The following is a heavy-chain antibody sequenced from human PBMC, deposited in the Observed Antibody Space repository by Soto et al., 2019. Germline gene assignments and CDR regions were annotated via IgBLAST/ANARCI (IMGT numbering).Heavy chain of an antibody. D-gene: IGHD5-12*01. Sequence: PSETLSLTCTVSGGSISSGGYYWSWIRQHPGKGLEWIGYIYYSGSTYYNPSLKSRVTISVDTSKNQFSLKLSSVTAADTAVYYCARSNGGYSGYNFFDYWGQGTLVTVSS. V-gene: IGHV4-31*03. CDR2: IYYSGST. CDR3: ARSNGGYSGYNFFDY. CDR1: GGSISSGGYY. J-gene: IGHJ4*02.